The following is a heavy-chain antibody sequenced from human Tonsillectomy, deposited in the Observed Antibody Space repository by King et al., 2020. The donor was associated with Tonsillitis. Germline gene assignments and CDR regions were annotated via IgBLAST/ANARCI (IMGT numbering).Heavy chain of an antibody. CDR3: ARDSPPDGSGYFYYYAMDV. CDR1: GAPISSGDYY. CDR2: ISYTGST. Sequence: LQLQESGPGLVKPSQTLSLTCTVSGAPISSGDYYWTWIRQHPGKRLEWIGYISYTGSTYYNPSLKSRVTFSVDTTKNQFSLRLSSVTAADTAVYYCARDSPPDGSGYFYYYAMDVWGQGTTVTVSS. D-gene: IGHD3-22*01. V-gene: IGHV4-31*03. J-gene: IGHJ6*02.